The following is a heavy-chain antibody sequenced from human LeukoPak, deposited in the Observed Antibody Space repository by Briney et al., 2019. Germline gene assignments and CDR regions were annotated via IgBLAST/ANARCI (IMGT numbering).Heavy chain of an antibody. CDR3: AKARGYIVVVTATLLDY. CDR1: GFTFSSYG. CDR2: ISGSGGST. Sequence: GGSLRLSCAASGFTFSSYGMSWVRQAPGKGLEWVSAISGSGGSTYYADSVKGRFTISRDNSKNTLYLQMNSLRAEDTAVYYCAKARGYIVVVTATLLDYWGQGTLVTVSS. J-gene: IGHJ4*02. D-gene: IGHD2-21*02. V-gene: IGHV3-23*01.